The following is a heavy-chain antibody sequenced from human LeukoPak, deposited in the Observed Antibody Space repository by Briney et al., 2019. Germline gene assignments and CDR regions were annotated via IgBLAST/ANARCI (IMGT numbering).Heavy chain of an antibody. D-gene: IGHD3-10*01. CDR1: GFTFDNYA. CDR3: AKLPWYGELLYPADY. Sequence: GGSLRLSCAASGFTFDNYAMNWVRQAPGKGLEWVSGISGSGGSTFYADSVKGRFTISRDNSKNTLYLQMNSLRAEDTAVYYCAKLPWYGELLYPADYWGQGTLVTVSS. J-gene: IGHJ4*02. V-gene: IGHV3-23*01. CDR2: ISGSGGST.